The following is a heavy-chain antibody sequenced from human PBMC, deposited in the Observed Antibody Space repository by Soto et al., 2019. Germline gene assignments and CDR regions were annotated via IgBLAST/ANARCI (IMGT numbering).Heavy chain of an antibody. D-gene: IGHD3-22*01. V-gene: IGHV4-39*01. Sequence: QLQLQESGPGLVKPSETLSLTCTVSGGSISSSRYYWGWTRQPPGKGLEWIGRIYYSGSTYYNPSLKSRVTISVDTSKNQFSLKMSYVTAADAAVYYCASRLYYDSSGFEGGGMDVW. CDR2: IYYSGST. J-gene: IGHJ6*01. CDR3: ASRLYYDSSGFEGGGMDV. CDR1: GGSISSSRYY.